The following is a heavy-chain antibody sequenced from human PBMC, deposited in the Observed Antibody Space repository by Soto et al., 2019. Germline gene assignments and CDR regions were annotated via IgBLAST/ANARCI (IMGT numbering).Heavy chain of an antibody. CDR2: IDPSDSYT. CDR1: GYSFTSYW. D-gene: IGHD1-26*01. J-gene: IGHJ6*02. Sequence: PGESLKISCKGSGYSFTSYWISWVRQMPGKGLEWMGRIDPSDSYTNYSPSFQGHVTISADKSISTAYLQWGSLKASDTAMYYCARRSKSGSYPGYYYYGMDVWGQGTTVTVSS. CDR3: ARRSKSGSYPGYYYYGMDV. V-gene: IGHV5-10-1*01.